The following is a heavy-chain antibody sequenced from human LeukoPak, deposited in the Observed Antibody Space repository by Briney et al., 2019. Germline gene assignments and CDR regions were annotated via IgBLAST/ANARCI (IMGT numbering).Heavy chain of an antibody. V-gene: IGHV3-20*04. Sequence: PGGSLRLSCAASGFSFGDFGMSWVRQAPGKGLEWVSGINWNGVGTSYIDSVKGRFTVSRDNAKNSLYLQMNSLRGEDTALYFCARGRYDISTVHRFFYYGMDVWGQGTPVTVPS. J-gene: IGHJ6*02. CDR1: GFSFGDFG. CDR3: ARGRYDISTVHRFFYYGMDV. D-gene: IGHD3-22*01. CDR2: INWNGVGT.